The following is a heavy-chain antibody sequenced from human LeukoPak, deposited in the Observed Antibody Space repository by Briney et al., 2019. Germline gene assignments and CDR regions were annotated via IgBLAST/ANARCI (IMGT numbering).Heavy chain of an antibody. J-gene: IGHJ5*02. CDR1: GFTFSSYS. CDR2: ISSSSSYI. CDR3: ARESSSGWVT. Sequence: GGSLRLSCAASGFTFSSYSMNWVRQAPGKGLDWASSISSSSSYIYYADSVKGRFTISRDNAKNSLYLQMNSLRAEDTAVYYCARESSSGWVTWGQGTLVTVSS. V-gene: IGHV3-21*01. D-gene: IGHD6-19*01.